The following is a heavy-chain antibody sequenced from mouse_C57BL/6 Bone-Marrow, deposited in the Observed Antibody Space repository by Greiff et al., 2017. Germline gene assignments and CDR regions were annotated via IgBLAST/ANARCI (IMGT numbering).Heavy chain of an antibody. CDR1: GFSLTSYG. D-gene: IGHD1-1*01. CDR2: IWSGGST. V-gene: IGHV2-2*01. CDR3: ARLYYGSSPPFDY. Sequence: QVQLKQSGPGLVQPSQSLSITCTVSGFSLTSYGVHWVRQSPGKGLEWLGVIWSGGSTDYNAAFISRLSISKDNSKSQVFFKMNSLQADDTAIYSCARLYYGSSPPFDYWGQGTTLTVSS. J-gene: IGHJ2*01.